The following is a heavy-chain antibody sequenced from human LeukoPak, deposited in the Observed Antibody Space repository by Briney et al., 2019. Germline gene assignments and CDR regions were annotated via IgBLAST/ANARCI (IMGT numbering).Heavy chain of an antibody. CDR1: GYTFTGYY. CDR2: INPNSGGT. CDR3: ARHCSSTSCYDL. Sequence: ASLKVSCTASGYTFTGYYMHRVRQAPGQGLQWMGWINPNSGGTNYAQKFQGRVIMTRDTSTSTAYMELSRLISGDTAVYYCARHCSSTSCYDLWGQGTLITVSS. J-gene: IGHJ4*02. D-gene: IGHD2-2*01. V-gene: IGHV1-2*02.